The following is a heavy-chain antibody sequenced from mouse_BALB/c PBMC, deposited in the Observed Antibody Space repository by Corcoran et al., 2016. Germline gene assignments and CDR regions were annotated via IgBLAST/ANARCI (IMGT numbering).Heavy chain of an antibody. J-gene: IGHJ3*01. V-gene: IGHV14-3*02. CDR2: IDPANGNT. Sequence: EVQLQQSGAELVKPGASVKLSCTASGFNIKDTYMHWVKQRPEQGLEWIGRIDPANGNTKYDPKFQGKATITADTSSNTAYLQLSRLTSEDTAVYYCARSMVTAYWGQGTLVTVSA. D-gene: IGHD2-1*01. CDR1: GFNIKDTY. CDR3: ARSMVTAY.